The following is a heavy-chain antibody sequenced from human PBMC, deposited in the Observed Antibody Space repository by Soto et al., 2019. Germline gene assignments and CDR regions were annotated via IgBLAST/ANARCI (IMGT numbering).Heavy chain of an antibody. CDR3: ANSLYCSSTSCYLGY. D-gene: IGHD2-2*01. CDR1: GYTFTSYA. Sequence: GAPVKVSCKASGYTFTSYAMHWVRQAPGQRLEWMGWINAGNGNTKYSQKFQGRVTITRDTSASTAYMELSGLTSEDTAVYYCANSLYCSSTSCYLGYWGQGTLVTVSS. J-gene: IGHJ4*02. CDR2: INAGNGNT. V-gene: IGHV1-3*01.